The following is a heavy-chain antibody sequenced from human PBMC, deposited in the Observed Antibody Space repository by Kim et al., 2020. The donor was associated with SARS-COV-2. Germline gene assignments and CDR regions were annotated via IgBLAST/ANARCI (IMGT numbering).Heavy chain of an antibody. CDR1: GFTVSSNY. Sequence: GGSLRLSCAASGFTVSSNYMSWVRQAPGKGLEWVSVIYSGGSTYYADSVKGRFTISRDNSKNTLYLQMNSLRAEDTAVYYCARVSPTRGGDILTAGAFDIWGQGTMVTVSS. CDR2: IYSGGST. V-gene: IGHV3-53*01. J-gene: IGHJ3*02. CDR3: ARVSPTRGGDILTAGAFDI. D-gene: IGHD3-9*01.